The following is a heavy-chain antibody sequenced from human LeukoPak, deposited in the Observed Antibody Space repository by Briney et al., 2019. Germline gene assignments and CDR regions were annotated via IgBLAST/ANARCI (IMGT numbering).Heavy chain of an antibody. CDR2: IYYSGST. D-gene: IGHD2-15*01. J-gene: IGHJ4*02. V-gene: IGHV4-59*01. CDR1: GGSISSYY. CDR3: ARVKVVAAIYYFDY. Sequence: SETLSLTCTVSGGSISSYYWSWIRQPPGKGLEWIGYIYYSGSTNYNPSLKSRVTISVDTSKNQFSLKLSSGPAADPAVYYCARVKVVAAIYYFDYWGQGTLVTVPS.